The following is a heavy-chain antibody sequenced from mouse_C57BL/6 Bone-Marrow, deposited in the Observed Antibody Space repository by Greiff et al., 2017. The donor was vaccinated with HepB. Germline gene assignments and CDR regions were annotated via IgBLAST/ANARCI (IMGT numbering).Heavy chain of an antibody. CDR2: SRNKANDYTT. V-gene: IGHV7-1*01. CDR1: GFTFSDFY. D-gene: IGHD6-5*01. CDR3: ARVLRYAAMDY. Sequence: EVMLVESGGGLVQPGRSLRLSCATSGFTFSDFYMEWVRQAPGKGLEWIAASRNKANDYTTEYSASVKGRFNVSRDTSQSILYLQMNALRAEDTAIYYCARVLRYAAMDYWGQGTSVTVSS. J-gene: IGHJ4*01.